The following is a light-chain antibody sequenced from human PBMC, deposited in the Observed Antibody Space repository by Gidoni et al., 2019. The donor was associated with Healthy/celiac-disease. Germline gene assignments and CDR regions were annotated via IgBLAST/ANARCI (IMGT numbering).Light chain of an antibody. CDR2: DAS. J-gene: IGKJ1*01. V-gene: IGKV3-11*01. CDR1: QSVSSY. CDR3: QQRSNWPRT. Sequence: ELVLTQSPATLSLSPGERATLSCRASQSVSSYLAWYQQKPGQAPRLLIYDASNRATGIPARFSGSGSGTDFTLTISSLEPEDFAVYYCQQRSNWPRTFAQXTKVEIK.